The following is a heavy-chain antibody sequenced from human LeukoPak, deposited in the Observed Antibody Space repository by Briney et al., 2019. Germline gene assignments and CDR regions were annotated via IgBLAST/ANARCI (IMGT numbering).Heavy chain of an antibody. Sequence: SETLSLTCTVSGGSISSSRYYWDWIRQPPGKGLEWIGNIYYSGSTYYNPSLKSRVTISVDTSENQFSLKLSSVTAADTAVYYCARVPPRGKAMAGTAYFDYWGQGTLVTVSS. J-gene: IGHJ4*02. V-gene: IGHV4-39*07. CDR3: ARVPPRGKAMAGTAYFDY. D-gene: IGHD6-19*01. CDR2: IYYSGST. CDR1: GGSISSSRYY.